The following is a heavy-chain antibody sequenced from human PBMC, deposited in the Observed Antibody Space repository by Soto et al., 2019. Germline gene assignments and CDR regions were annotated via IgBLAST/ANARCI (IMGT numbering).Heavy chain of an antibody. V-gene: IGHV4-59*08. J-gene: IGHJ4*02. Sequence: SETLSLTCTVSGGSISSYYWSWIRQPPGKGLEWIGYIYYSGSTNYNPSLKSRVTISVDTSKNQFALKLSSVTAADTAVYYCARGDPTVTGRFFDYWGQGTLVTVSS. CDR3: ARGDPTVTGRFFDY. CDR2: IYYSGST. CDR1: GGSISSYY. D-gene: IGHD4-17*01.